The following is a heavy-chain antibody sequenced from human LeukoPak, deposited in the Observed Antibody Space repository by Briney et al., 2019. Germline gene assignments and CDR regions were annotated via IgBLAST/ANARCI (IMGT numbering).Heavy chain of an antibody. J-gene: IGHJ3*02. Sequence: HPGGPLRLSCTASRFPFISYVMYCVRQAPGKRLQYVSTISSNGGSTYYADSVKGRFTISRDNSKNTLYLQMSSLRAEDTAVYSCVQDYYDSSGYYGAAFDIWGQGTMVTVSS. CDR2: ISSNGGST. D-gene: IGHD3-22*01. CDR3: VQDYYDSSGYYGAAFDI. CDR1: RFPFISYV. V-gene: IGHV3-64D*09.